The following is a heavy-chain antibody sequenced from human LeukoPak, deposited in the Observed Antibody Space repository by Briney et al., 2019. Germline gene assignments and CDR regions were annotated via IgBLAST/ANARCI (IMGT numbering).Heavy chain of an antibody. Sequence: ASVKVSCKASGYTFTGYYMHWVRQAPGQGLEWMGWINPNSGGTNYAQKFQGWVTMTRDTSISTAYMELRSLRSDDTAVYYCARDLSIAVAGIVDYWGQGTLVTVSS. CDR1: GYTFTGYY. D-gene: IGHD6-19*01. J-gene: IGHJ4*02. CDR2: INPNSGGT. V-gene: IGHV1-2*04. CDR3: ARDLSIAVAGIVDY.